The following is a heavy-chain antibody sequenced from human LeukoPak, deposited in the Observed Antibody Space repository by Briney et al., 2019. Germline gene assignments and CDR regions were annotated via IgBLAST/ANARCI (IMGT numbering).Heavy chain of an antibody. D-gene: IGHD2-15*01. CDR2: XXPNSGGT. CDR3: ARSDFYCSGGSCYRYYFDY. CDR1: GYTFTGYY. J-gene: IGHJ4*02. V-gene: IGHV1-2*04. Sequence: ASVKVSCKASGYTFTGYYMHWVRQAPGQGLEWXXXXXPNSGGTNYAQKFQGWVTMTRDTSISTAYMELSRLRSDDTAVYYCARSDFYCSGGSCYRYYFDYWGQGTLVTVSS.